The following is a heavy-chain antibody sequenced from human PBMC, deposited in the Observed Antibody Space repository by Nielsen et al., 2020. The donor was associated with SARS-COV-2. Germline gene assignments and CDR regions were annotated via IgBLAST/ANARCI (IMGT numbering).Heavy chain of an antibody. CDR3: AKALGGMDV. V-gene: IGHV3-23*01. Sequence: GESLKISCAASGFTFSSYAMSWVRQPPGKGLEWVSAISGSGGSTYYADSVKGRFTISRDNSKNTLYLQMNSLRAEDTAVYYCAKALGGMDVWGQGTTVTVSS. CDR2: ISGSGGST. CDR1: GFTFSSYA. J-gene: IGHJ6*02.